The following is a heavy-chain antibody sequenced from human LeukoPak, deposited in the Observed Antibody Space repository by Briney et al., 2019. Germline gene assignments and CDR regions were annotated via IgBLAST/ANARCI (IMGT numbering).Heavy chain of an antibody. CDR1: GFTFRTFA. CDR2: ISSSGSST. CDR3: ARGGYNSGWSTFDY. D-gene: IGHD6-19*01. Sequence: GGSLRLSCAASGFTFRTFAMHWVRQAPGKGLEYVSGISSSGSSTYYGNSVKGRFTISRDNSKNTLYLQMGSLRAEDTAVYYCARGGYNSGWSTFDYCGQGTLVTVSS. J-gene: IGHJ4*02. V-gene: IGHV3-64*01.